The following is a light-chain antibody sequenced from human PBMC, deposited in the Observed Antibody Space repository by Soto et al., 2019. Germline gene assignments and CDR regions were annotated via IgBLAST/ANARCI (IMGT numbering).Light chain of an antibody. CDR3: QQYNNWPRAT. Sequence: DIVMTQSPATLSVSPGERATLSCRASQSMSSNLAWYEQKPGQAPRLLMFRTSSRATGFPARFSGRGSGTEFNLTISSLQSEDFGVYYCQQYNNWPRATFGGGTKVDIK. CDR2: RTS. V-gene: IGKV3-15*01. CDR1: QSMSSN. J-gene: IGKJ4*01.